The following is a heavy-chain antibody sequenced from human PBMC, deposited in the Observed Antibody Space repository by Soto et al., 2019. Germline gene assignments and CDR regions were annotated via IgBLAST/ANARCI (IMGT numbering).Heavy chain of an antibody. J-gene: IGHJ4*02. V-gene: IGHV1-3*01. Sequence: ASVTVSCKASGYTFTSYAMHWVRQAPGQRIEWMGWINAGNGNTKYSQKFQARVTITRDTSASTAYMELGSLRSEDTAVDYCSSIDYGDGLVDWGQGTLVTVSS. CDR1: GYTFTSYA. CDR2: INAGNGNT. CDR3: SSIDYGDGLVD. D-gene: IGHD4-17*01.